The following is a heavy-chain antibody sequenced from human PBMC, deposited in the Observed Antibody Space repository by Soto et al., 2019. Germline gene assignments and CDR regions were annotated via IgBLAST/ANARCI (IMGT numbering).Heavy chain of an antibody. D-gene: IGHD3-16*01. J-gene: IGHJ3*02. CDR2: ISYDGSNK. Sequence: GGSLRLSCAASGFTSSSYAMHWVRQAPGKGLEWVAVISYDGSNKYYADSVKGRFTISRDNSKNTLYLQMNNLRAEDTAVYYCARARSDEGELAKTVEDAFDIWGQGTMVTVSS. CDR3: ARARSDEGELAKTVEDAFDI. CDR1: GFTSSSYA. V-gene: IGHV3-30-3*01.